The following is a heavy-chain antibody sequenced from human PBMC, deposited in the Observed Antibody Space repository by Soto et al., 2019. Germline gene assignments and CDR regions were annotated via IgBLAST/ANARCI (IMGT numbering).Heavy chain of an antibody. J-gene: IGHJ4*02. CDR2: INHTGST. CDR1: GGSFSDFY. Sequence: QVQLQQWGAGLLKPSETLSLTCAVYGGSFSDFYWTWIRQPQGKGREWIGEINHTGSTNYNPSLTRRVAITVDTSKNQSSLSLTSVTAADTAVYYCAPRGAVADPRSYWGQGTLATVSS. CDR3: APRGAVADPRSY. V-gene: IGHV4-34*01. D-gene: IGHD6-19*01.